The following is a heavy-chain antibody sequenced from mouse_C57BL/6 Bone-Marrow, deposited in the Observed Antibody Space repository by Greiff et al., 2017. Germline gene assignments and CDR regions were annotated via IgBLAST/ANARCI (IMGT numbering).Heavy chain of an antibody. J-gene: IGHJ3*01. CDR2: IDPSDSYT. V-gene: IGHV1-50*01. CDR3: ARETYSGGGYPFPH. CDR1: GYTFTSYW. Sequence: QVQLQQPGAELVKPGASVKLSCKASGYTFTSYWMQWVKQRPGQGLEWIGEIDPSDSYTNYNQKFKGKATLTVDTSSSTAYMQLSSLRSEDAAVYYCARETYSGGGYPFPHRGERTLGSVSA. D-gene: IGHD1-1*02.